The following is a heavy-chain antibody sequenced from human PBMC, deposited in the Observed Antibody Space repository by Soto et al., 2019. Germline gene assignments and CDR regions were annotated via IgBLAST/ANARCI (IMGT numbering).Heavy chain of an antibody. J-gene: IGHJ4*02. CDR3: ARLEGLATISYYFDF. CDR1: DDSINSDKYY. Sequence: QLQLQESGPGLVKPSETLSLTCSVSDDSINSDKYYWGWIRQPPGKGLEWIGSIYYRGNAYYNPSLPTRVNLSLDKSKSQFSLKLSSVPAADSAVYFCARLEGLATISYYFDFWGPGALVTVSS. V-gene: IGHV4-39*01. D-gene: IGHD3-9*01. CDR2: IYYRGNA.